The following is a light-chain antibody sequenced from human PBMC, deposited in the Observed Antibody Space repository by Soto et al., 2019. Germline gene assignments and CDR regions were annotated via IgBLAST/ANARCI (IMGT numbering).Light chain of an antibody. V-gene: IGKV1-5*01. CDR3: QQYNSYCT. Sequence: DIQMTQSPSTLSASVGDRVTITCRASQSVSYWLAWYQRKPGKAPKLLIYDASSLESGVPSRFSGSGSGTEFPLTSSSLQPDYFATYYCQQYNSYCTFGQGTKLEIK. J-gene: IGKJ2*02. CDR1: QSVSYW. CDR2: DAS.